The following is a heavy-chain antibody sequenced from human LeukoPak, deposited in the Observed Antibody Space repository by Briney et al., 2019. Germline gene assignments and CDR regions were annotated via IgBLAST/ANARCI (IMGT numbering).Heavy chain of an antibody. J-gene: IGHJ3*02. D-gene: IGHD1-1*01. Sequence: GGSLRLSCAASGFTFSSYSMNWVRQAPGKGLEWVSSISSSSYIYYAGSVKGRFTISRDNSKSTLYLQMNGLRAEDTAIFYCAKSLFTSATGTGRAFHIWGQGTRVTVSS. CDR1: GFTFSSYS. CDR2: ISSSSYI. V-gene: IGHV3-21*04. CDR3: AKSLFTSATGTGRAFHI.